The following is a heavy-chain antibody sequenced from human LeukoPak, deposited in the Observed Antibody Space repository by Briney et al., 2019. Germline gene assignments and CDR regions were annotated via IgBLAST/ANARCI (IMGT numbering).Heavy chain of an antibody. V-gene: IGHV3-21*01. CDR3: ARVSLVIEPG. Sequence: GGSLRLSCAASGFTFSTYSMNWVRQAPGKGLEWVSSISSSSSYIYYADSVKGRFTISRDNAKNSLYLQMNSLRAEDTAVYYCARVSLVIEPGWGQGTLVTVSS. J-gene: IGHJ4*02. D-gene: IGHD3-22*01. CDR1: GFTFSTYS. CDR2: ISSSSSYI.